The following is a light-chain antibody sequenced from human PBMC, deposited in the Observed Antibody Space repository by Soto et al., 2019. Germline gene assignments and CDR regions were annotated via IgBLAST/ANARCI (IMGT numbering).Light chain of an antibody. Sequence: DIQMTQSPSTLSASVGDRVTITCRASQSISSWLAWYQQKPGKAPKLLIYDASSLESGVPSRFSGSGSGTEFTLTISSLQPDDFATYYCQQYIGTFCGGTKVEIK. V-gene: IGKV1-5*01. J-gene: IGKJ4*01. CDR2: DAS. CDR1: QSISSW. CDR3: QQYIGT.